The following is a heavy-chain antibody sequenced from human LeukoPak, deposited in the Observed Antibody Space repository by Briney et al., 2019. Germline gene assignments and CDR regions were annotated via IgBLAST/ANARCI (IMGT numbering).Heavy chain of an antibody. Sequence: QPGGSLRLSCAASGFTLSNYDMHWVRQDTGKGLEWVSAIGTAGVTYYAGSVKGRFTISRGNAKSSLILQMNSLRDGDTAVYYCARRVMGAYDVWGQGSKVTVSS. CDR3: ARRVMGAYDV. D-gene: IGHD3-16*01. J-gene: IGHJ3*01. CDR1: GFTLSNYD. CDR2: IGTAGVT. V-gene: IGHV3-13*04.